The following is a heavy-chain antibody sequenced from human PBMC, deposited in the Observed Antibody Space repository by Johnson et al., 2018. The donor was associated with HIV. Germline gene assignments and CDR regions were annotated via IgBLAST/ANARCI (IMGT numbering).Heavy chain of an antibody. D-gene: IGHD3-10*01. J-gene: IGHJ3*02. CDR1: GFRFGSYW. V-gene: IGHV3-7*02. CDR2: IKYDKSEK. Sequence: VQLVESGGGLVRPGGSLRLSCAASGFRFGSYWMAWVRQAPEKGLEWVANIKYDKSEKYYVDSVRGRFTISRDNAKNSLYLEMNSLRAEDTAVHYCARVRGMVRGSNDAFDIWGPGTMVTVSS. CDR3: ARVRGMVRGSNDAFDI.